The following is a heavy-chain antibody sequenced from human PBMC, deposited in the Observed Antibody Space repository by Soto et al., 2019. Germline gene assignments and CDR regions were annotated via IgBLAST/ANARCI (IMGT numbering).Heavy chain of an antibody. V-gene: IGHV3-23*01. J-gene: IGHJ4*02. CDR1: GFTFSSYA. Sequence: GGSLRLSCAASGFTFSSYAMSWVRQAPGKGLEWVPAISGSGGSTYYADSVKGRFTISRDNSKNTLYLQMNSLRAEDTAVYYCAKDRSAVNYDDYFYWGQGTLVTVSS. D-gene: IGHD4-17*01. CDR2: ISGSGGST. CDR3: AKDRSAVNYDDYFY.